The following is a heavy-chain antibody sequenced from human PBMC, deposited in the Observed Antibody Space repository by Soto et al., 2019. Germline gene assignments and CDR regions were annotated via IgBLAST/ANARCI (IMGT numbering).Heavy chain of an antibody. CDR2: ISWNSGNI. V-gene: IGHV3-9*01. CDR3: TKGYTYRRAHYFDY. J-gene: IGHJ4*02. CDR1: GFTFDDYS. D-gene: IGHD1-26*01. Sequence: EVELVESGGGLVQPGRSLRLSCAASGFTFDDYSMHWVRQAPGKGLEWVSGISWNSGNIGYADSVEGRFPISRENAKNSLYLDMNSLRTEDKAMYFCTKGYTYRRAHYFDYWGRGTLVTVSS.